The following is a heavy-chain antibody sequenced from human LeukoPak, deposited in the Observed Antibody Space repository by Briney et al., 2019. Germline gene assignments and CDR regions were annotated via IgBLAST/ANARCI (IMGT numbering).Heavy chain of an antibody. D-gene: IGHD6-19*01. Sequence: GGSLKLSCAASGFXFSTYVIHWVRQAPGKGLEWVAVISYDENKYYADSVKGRFTISRDNSKNTLYLQMNGLRTEDTAVYYCAKVPGSGWYSFDYWGQGTLVTVSS. CDR2: ISYDENK. V-gene: IGHV3-30*18. CDR1: GFXFSTYV. J-gene: IGHJ4*02. CDR3: AKVPGSGWYSFDY.